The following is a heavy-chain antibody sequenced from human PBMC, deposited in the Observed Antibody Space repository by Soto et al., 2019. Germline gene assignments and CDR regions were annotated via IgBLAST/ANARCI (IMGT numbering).Heavy chain of an antibody. CDR2: IKSKNDGGTT. Sequence: EVQLVESGGGLVKPGGSLRLSCAASGFTFSNAWMSWVRQAPGKGLEWVGRIKSKNDGGTTDYAAPVKGRFTISRDDSKNTLYLQMNRLKTEDTAVYYCTTLKGATGVDVWGQGTTVTVSS. V-gene: IGHV3-15*01. D-gene: IGHD1-26*01. J-gene: IGHJ6*02. CDR3: TTLKGATGVDV. CDR1: GFTFSNAW.